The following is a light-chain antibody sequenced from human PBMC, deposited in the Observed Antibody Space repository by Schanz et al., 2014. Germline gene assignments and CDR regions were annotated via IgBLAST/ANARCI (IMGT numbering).Light chain of an antibody. CDR3: CSFVGSWV. V-gene: IGLV2-11*01. J-gene: IGLJ3*02. CDR1: SSDVGGYNS. Sequence: QSALTQPRSVSGSPGQSVTISCTGTSSDVGGYNSVSWFQQHPGRAPTLMIYDVIKRPSGVPDRFSGSKSGYTASLTISGLQTDDEADYYCCSFVGSWVFGGGTKLTVL. CDR2: DVI.